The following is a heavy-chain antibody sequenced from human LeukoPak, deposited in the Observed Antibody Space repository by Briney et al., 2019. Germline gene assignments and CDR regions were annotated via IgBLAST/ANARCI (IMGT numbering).Heavy chain of an antibody. J-gene: IGHJ4*02. CDR2: IYYSGST. CDR3: ARGEVEMATIPFDY. CDR1: GGSISSYY. D-gene: IGHD5-24*01. Sequence: SETLSHTCTVSGGSISSYYWSWIRQPPGKGLEWIGYIYYSGSTNYNPSLKSRVTISVDTSKNQFSLKLSSVTAADTAVYYCARGEVEMATIPFDYWGQGTLVTVSS. V-gene: IGHV4-59*01.